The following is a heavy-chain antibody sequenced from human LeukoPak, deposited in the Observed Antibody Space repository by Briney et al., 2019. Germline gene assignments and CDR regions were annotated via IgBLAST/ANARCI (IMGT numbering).Heavy chain of an antibody. D-gene: IGHD5-18*01. CDR2: IRSKAYGGTT. Sequence: GGSLRLSCTASGFTFGDHAVSWVRQAPGKGLEWVGFIRSKAYGGTTEYAASVKGRFIISRDDSKSIAYLQVNSLKTEDTAVYYCTRGPIQVWLYYGMDVWGQGTTVIVSS. V-gene: IGHV3-49*04. CDR1: GFTFGDHA. J-gene: IGHJ6*02. CDR3: TRGPIQVWLYYGMDV.